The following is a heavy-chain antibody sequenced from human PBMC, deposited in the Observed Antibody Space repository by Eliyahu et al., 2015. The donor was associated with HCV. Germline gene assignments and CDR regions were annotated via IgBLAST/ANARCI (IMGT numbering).Heavy chain of an antibody. J-gene: IGHJ4*02. CDR1: GYTFTSYG. D-gene: IGHD3-10*01. CDR2: VSAFNGNT. CDR3: AKHYGSGSYYDY. Sequence: QVQLVQSGAEVKKPGASVKVSCKASGYTFTSYGISWVRQAPGQGLEWVGWVSAFNGNTKYAQKFQGRVTMTTDTSTSTAYMELRSLRSDDTAVYYCAKHYGSGSYYDYWGQGTLVTVSS. V-gene: IGHV1-18*01.